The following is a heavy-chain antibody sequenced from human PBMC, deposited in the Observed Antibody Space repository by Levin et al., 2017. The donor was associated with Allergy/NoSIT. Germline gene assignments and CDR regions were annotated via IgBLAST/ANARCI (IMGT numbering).Heavy chain of an antibody. CDR2: IYYSGST. J-gene: IGHJ4*02. CDR1: GASITSGDYY. Sequence: SETLSLTCTVSGASITSGDYYWSWIRQPPGKGLEWIAHIYYSGSTYYRPSLKSRVAMSVDTSKHLFSLKLSSVTAADTAMYYCARVRYDDYNFDYWGQGTLVTVSS. V-gene: IGHV4-30-4*01. CDR3: ARVRYDDYNFDY. D-gene: IGHD4-17*01.